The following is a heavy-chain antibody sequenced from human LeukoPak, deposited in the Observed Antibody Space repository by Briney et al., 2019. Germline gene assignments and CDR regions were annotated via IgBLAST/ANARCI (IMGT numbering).Heavy chain of an antibody. D-gene: IGHD3-10*01. CDR1: GFTFGDYA. CDR3: TRDRYGSGSYYNEF. Sequence: GGSLRLSCTASGFTFGDYAMSWVRQAPGKGLEWVGFIRSKGYGGTTEYAASVKGRFTISRDDSKSIAYLQMNSLKTEDTAVYYCTRDRYGSGSYYNEFWGQGTLVTVSS. V-gene: IGHV3-49*04. CDR2: IRSKGYGGTT. J-gene: IGHJ4*02.